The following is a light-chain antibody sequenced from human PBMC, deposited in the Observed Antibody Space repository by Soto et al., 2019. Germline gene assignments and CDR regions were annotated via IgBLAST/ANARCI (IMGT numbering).Light chain of an antibody. Sequence: ATQMTQSPSSLSASVGDRVTISCRASQGISNYLAWYQQRPGKAPKLLIFDVSSLERGVASRFSGSGSGTEFTLTISSMQPDDFATYYCQQYHGYSRTFGQGTKV. CDR1: QGISNY. V-gene: IGKV1-13*02. CDR2: DVS. CDR3: QQYHGYSRT. J-gene: IGKJ1*01.